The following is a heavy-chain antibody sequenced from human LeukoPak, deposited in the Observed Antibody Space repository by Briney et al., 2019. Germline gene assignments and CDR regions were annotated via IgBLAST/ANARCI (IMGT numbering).Heavy chain of an antibody. V-gene: IGHV3-33*01. D-gene: IGHD1-26*01. CDR3: ARDRRGVGASLLDY. CDR1: GFTFSSYG. J-gene: IGHJ4*02. Sequence: GRSLRLSCAASGFTFSSYGMHWVRQAPGKGLKWVAVIWYDGSNKYYADSVKGRFTISRDNSKNTLYLQMNSLRAEDTAVYYCARDRRGVGASLLDYWGQGTLVTVSS. CDR2: IWYDGSNK.